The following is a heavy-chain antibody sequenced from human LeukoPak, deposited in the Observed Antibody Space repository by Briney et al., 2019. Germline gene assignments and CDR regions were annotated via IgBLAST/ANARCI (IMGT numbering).Heavy chain of an antibody. J-gene: IGHJ2*01. D-gene: IGHD2-15*01. V-gene: IGHV4-61*02. CDR2: IYTSGST. CDR1: GGSISSGSYY. Sequence: PSQTLSLTCTVSGGSISSGSYYWSWIRQPAGKGLEWIGRIYTSGSTNYNPSLKSRVTISVDTSKNQFSLKLSSVTAADTAVYYCASFSPDCSGGGCYWYFDVWGRGTLVTVSS. CDR3: ASFSPDCSGGGCYWYFDV.